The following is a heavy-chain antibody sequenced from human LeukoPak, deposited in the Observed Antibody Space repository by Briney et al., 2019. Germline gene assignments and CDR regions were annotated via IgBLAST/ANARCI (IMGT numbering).Heavy chain of an antibody. CDR3: AREEYGDYTVD. D-gene: IGHD4-17*01. CDR2: VFDSGST. V-gene: IGHV4-39*02. J-gene: IGHJ4*02. CDR1: GGSISRTSYY. Sequence: SETLSLTCTVSGGSISRTSYYWDWIRQPPGKGLEWIGNVFDSGSTHYNPSLKSRVTISVDTSKNQFSLRLSSVTAADTAVYYCAREEYGDYTVDWGQGTLITVSS.